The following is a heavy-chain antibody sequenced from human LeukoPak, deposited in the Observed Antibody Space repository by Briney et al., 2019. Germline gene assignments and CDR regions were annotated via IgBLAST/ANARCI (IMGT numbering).Heavy chain of an antibody. V-gene: IGHV3-30*04. D-gene: IGHD5-24*01. Sequence: GRSLRLSCAASGFTFRNYAMHWVRQTPDKGLEWVAVISYDGVHKNYADSMKGRFTISRDDPKNTLYLQMNSLRTEDTGLYYCARDEFDGYNLGPSIYWGQGTLVTVSS. CDR1: GFTFRNYA. CDR3: ARDEFDGYNLGPSIY. J-gene: IGHJ4*02. CDR2: ISYDGVHK.